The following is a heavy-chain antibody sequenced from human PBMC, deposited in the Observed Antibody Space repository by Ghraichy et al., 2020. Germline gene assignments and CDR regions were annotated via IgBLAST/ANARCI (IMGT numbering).Heavy chain of an antibody. Sequence: SETLSLTCAVSGGSISSSNWWSWVRQPPGKGLEWIGEIYHSGSTNYNPSLKSRVTISVDKSKNQFSLKLSSVTAADTAVYYCARVVTYYYDSSGYKDWGQGTLVTVSS. D-gene: IGHD3-22*01. CDR1: GGSISSSNW. CDR3: ARVVTYYYDSSGYKD. J-gene: IGHJ4*02. V-gene: IGHV4-4*02. CDR2: IYHSGST.